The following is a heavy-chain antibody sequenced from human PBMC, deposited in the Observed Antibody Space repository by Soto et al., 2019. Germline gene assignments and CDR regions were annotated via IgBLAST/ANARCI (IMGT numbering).Heavy chain of an antibody. Sequence: QVQLVQSGAEVKKPGASVKVSCKASGYIFTNYGISWLRQAPGQGLELMGWISASNGDKNYAQKFQGRVTMATDTSTSTAYMELRSLRSDDTAVYYCARDWRYYDSSGYFGYWGQGTLVTVSS. V-gene: IGHV1-18*01. D-gene: IGHD3-22*01. CDR2: ISASNGDK. CDR3: ARDWRYYDSSGYFGY. CDR1: GYIFTNYG. J-gene: IGHJ4*02.